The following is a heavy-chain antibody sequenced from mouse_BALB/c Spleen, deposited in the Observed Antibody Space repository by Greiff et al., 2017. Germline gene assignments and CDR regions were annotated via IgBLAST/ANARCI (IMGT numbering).Heavy chain of an antibody. J-gene: IGHJ4*01. CDR3: ARSYRYLYSMDY. V-gene: IGHV1-85*01. CDR2: IFPGDGST. CDR1: GYTFTSYD. D-gene: IGHD2-14*01. Sequence: VQLQQSGAELVKPGASVKLSCKASGYTFTSYDINWVRQRPEQGLEWIGWIFPGDGSTKYNQKFKDKATLTVDKSSSPAYMQLSSLTSEDSAVYYYARSYRYLYSMDYWGQGTSVTVSS.